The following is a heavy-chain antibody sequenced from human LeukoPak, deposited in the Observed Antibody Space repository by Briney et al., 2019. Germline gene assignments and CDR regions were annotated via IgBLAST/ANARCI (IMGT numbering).Heavy chain of an antibody. CDR2: ISSSGSTI. V-gene: IGHV3-11*01. CDR3: ARDSSGNYYYMDV. D-gene: IGHD1-26*01. CDR1: GFTFSTNV. Sequence: PGGSLRLSCAASGFTFSTNVMSWIRQAPGKGLEWVSYISSSGSTIYYADSVKGRFTISRDNAKNSLYLQMNSLRAEDTAVYYCARDSSGNYYYMDVWGKGTTVTVSS. J-gene: IGHJ6*03.